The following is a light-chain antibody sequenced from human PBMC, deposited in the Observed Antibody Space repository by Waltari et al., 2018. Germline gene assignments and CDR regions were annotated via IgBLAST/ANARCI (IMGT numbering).Light chain of an antibody. CDR1: QSVLYSPNKKSY. CDR3: QQRTNWL. Sequence: EILMTQSPESLAGSLGERASINCKSSQSVLYSPNKKSYLAWYQQKPGQPPKLLIYWASTRQSGVPDRFSGSGSGTDFTLTISSLEPEDFAVYYCQQRTNWLFGGGTKVEI. J-gene: IGKJ4*01. V-gene: IGKV4-1*01. CDR2: WAS.